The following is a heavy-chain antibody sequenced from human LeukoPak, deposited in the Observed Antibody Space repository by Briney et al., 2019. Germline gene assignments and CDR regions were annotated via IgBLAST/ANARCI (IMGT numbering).Heavy chain of an antibody. CDR2: MNEYSTTI. J-gene: IGHJ4*02. CDR3: ARGGDNPVDH. CDR1: GFPFSSFW. D-gene: IGHD1-14*01. Sequence: GGSLRLSCAASGFPFSSFWMHWVRQAPGKGLVWVSDMNEYSTTIRYADSVKGRFTISRDNAKSILYLQMNNLRAEDTAMYFCARGGDNPVDHWGQGTLVTVSS. V-gene: IGHV3-74*01.